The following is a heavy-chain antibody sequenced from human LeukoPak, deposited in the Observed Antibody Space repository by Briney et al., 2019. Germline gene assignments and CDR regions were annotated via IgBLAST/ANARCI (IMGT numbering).Heavy chain of an antibody. V-gene: IGHV6-1*01. J-gene: IGHJ4*02. CDR2: TYYRSQQWHS. CDR3: GRETDFGVVTN. CDR1: GDSVSSNGAS. D-gene: IGHD3-3*01. Sequence: SQTLAVTCALSGDSVSSNGASWNWIRQSPSRGLEWLGRTYYRSQQWHSDYAPSMKGRITLDPDTSKNQFSLQLNSMTPEDTAVYYCGRETDFGVVTNWGQGTLVTVSS.